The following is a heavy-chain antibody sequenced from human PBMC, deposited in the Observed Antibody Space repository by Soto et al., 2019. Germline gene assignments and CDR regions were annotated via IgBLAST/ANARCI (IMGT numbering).Heavy chain of an antibody. CDR3: AKQNDFWSGFFLS. J-gene: IGHJ4*02. CDR1: GFTFSSYS. D-gene: IGHD3-3*01. V-gene: IGHV3-21*04. Sequence: GGSLRLSCAASGFTFSSYSMNWVRQAPGKGLEWVSSISSSSSYIYYADSVKGRFTISRDNAKNSLYLQMNSLRAEDTAVYYCAKQNDFWSGFFLSWGQGTLVTVSS. CDR2: ISSSSSYI.